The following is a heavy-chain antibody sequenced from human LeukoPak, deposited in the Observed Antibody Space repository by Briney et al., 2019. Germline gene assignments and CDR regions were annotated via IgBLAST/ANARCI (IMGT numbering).Heavy chain of an antibody. Sequence: SETLSHTCTVPRGSISSSSYYSGWIRQPPGKGLEWIGSIYYSGSTYYNPSLKSRVTISVDTSKNQFSLKLSSVTAAHTAVYFCARQLLSWRYYVDYWGQGALVTVSS. J-gene: IGHJ4*02. CDR1: RGSISSSSYY. D-gene: IGHD6-13*01. CDR3: ARQLLSWRYYVDY. CDR2: IYYSGST. V-gene: IGHV4-39*01.